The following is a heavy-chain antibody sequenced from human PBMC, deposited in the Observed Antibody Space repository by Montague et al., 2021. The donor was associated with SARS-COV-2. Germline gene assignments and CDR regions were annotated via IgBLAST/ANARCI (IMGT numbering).Heavy chain of an antibody. CDR3: ARGRYGGNRGYYFDY. Sequence: PALVKPTQTLTLTCIFSGFSLSTSGMCVSWIRQPPGKAQEWLALIDWDDDKYYSTSLKTRLTISKDTSKNQVVLTMTDMDPVDTATYYCARGRYGGNRGYYFDYWGQGTLVTVSS. CDR1: GFSLSTSGMC. D-gene: IGHD4-23*01. V-gene: IGHV2-70*01. J-gene: IGHJ4*02. CDR2: IDWDDDK.